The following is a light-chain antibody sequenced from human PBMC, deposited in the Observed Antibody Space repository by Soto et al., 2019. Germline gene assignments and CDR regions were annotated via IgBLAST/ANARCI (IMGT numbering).Light chain of an antibody. V-gene: IGKV3-20*01. CDR2: GAS. CDR3: QHYGSLVIT. CDR1: QSVSSTY. J-gene: IGKJ4*01. Sequence: EIVLTQSPGTLSLSPGERATLSCRASQSVSSTYLAWYQQKPGQAPRLLIYGASSRATGIPDRFSGSGSGTDFTLTISRLEPEDFAVYYCQHYGSLVITFGGRTKVEIK.